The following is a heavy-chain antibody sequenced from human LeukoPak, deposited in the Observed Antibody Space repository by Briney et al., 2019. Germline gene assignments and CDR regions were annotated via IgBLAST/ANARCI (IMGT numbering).Heavy chain of an antibody. CDR1: GGSISSYY. Sequence: ASETLSLTCTVSGGSISSYYWSWIRQPPGKGLEWIGYIYYSGSTNYNPSLKSRVTISVDTSKNQFSLKLSSVTAADTAVYYCARDGSGYSGSYYYYYYYMDVWGKGTTVTVSS. CDR2: IYYSGST. CDR3: ARDGSGYSGSYYYYYYYMDV. J-gene: IGHJ6*03. V-gene: IGHV4-59*01. D-gene: IGHD1-26*01.